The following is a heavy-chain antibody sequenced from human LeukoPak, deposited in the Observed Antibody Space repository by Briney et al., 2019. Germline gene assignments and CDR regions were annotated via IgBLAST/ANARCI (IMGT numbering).Heavy chain of an antibody. CDR1: GFTFTSHW. Sequence: GGSLRHSCAAPGFTFTSHWMTWVRQAPGKGLEWVATIKLGGSEKYYAECVKGRFTVSRDDTKHSLYLQMTTLRAGDMALYYCARGPNYGGRVGYVGSWGQGIKVSVSS. CDR3: ARGPNYGGRVGYVGS. D-gene: IGHD4-23*01. CDR2: IKLGGSEK. J-gene: IGHJ4*02. V-gene: IGHV3-7*01.